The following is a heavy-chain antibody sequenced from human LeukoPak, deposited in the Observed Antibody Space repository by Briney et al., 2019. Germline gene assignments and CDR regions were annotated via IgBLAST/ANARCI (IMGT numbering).Heavy chain of an antibody. V-gene: IGHV4-59*01. CDR2: IYYTGST. CDR1: GGSISSYY. J-gene: IGHJ3*02. Sequence: SETLSLTCTVSGGSISSYYWSWIRQPPGXXLXWIXYIYYTGSTNYNPSLXSRVTISVGTSKNQFSLKLSSVTAADTAVYYCARFCSSTSCYAYDAFDIWGQGTMVTVSS. D-gene: IGHD2-2*01. CDR3: ARFCSSTSCYAYDAFDI.